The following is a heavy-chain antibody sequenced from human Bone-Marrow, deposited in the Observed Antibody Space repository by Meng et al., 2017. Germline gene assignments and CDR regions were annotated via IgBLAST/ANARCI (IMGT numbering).Heavy chain of an antibody. J-gene: IGHJ4*02. CDR3: RLAYCMGDCVDY. CDR2: INHSGST. CDR1: GGSFSAYD. Sequence: QVQVQQWGAGLLKPSETLSLTCAFYGGSFSAYDWSWIRQPPGKGLEWLGQINHSGSTNDNPSLKSRVTISIDTSRNQLSLKLSSVTAADTAVYYCRLAYCMGDCVDYWGQGTLVTVS. D-gene: IGHD2-21*01. V-gene: IGHV4-34*01.